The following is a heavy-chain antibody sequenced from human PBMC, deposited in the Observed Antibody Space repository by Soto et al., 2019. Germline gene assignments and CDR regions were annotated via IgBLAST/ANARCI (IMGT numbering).Heavy chain of an antibody. Sequence: GGSLRLSCAASGSIFTGYGMHWVRQAPGKGLEWVAVIWFDSSTKYYADSVKGRFTISRDNAKNSLYLQMNSLRAEDTAVYYCARVFTGCSSTSCYVNYYYYYMDVWGKGTTVTVSS. CDR1: GSIFTGYG. J-gene: IGHJ6*03. CDR2: IWFDSSTK. CDR3: ARVFTGCSSTSCYVNYYYYYMDV. V-gene: IGHV3-33*01. D-gene: IGHD2-2*01.